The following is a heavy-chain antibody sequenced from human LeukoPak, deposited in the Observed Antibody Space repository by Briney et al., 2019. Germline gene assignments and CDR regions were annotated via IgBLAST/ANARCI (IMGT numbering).Heavy chain of an antibody. CDR1: GFSVTTSY. CDR2: LYSDGGT. D-gene: IGHD3-22*01. Sequence: GGSLRLSCTASGFSVTTSYMSWVRQAPGKGLEWVSVLYSDGGTVYAGSVKGRFTISRDDSKNTLNLQMNKLRAEDTAVYYCARDGKDSSGYYFGDGWGQGTLVTVSS. J-gene: IGHJ4*02. CDR3: ARDGKDSSGYYFGDG. V-gene: IGHV3-66*02.